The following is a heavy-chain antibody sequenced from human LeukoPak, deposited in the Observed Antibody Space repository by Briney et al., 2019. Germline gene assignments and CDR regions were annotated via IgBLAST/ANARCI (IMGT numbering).Heavy chain of an antibody. CDR1: GFTFSVSA. CDR3: AKDTHRSIRAFDI. J-gene: IGHJ3*02. D-gene: IGHD2-2*02. V-gene: IGHV3-73*01. CDR2: IRNKANNYAT. Sequence: GGSLRLSCAASGFTFSVSAMYWVRQASGKGLEWIGRIRNKANNYATAYAASVKGRFTISREDSKNTAYLQMNSLKTEDTAVYYCAKDTHRSIRAFDIWGQGTMVTVSS.